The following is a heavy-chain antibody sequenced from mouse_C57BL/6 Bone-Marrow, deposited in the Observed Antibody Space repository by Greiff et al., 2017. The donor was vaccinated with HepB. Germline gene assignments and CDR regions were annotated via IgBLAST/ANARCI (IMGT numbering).Heavy chain of an antibody. D-gene: IGHD1-1*01. V-gene: IGHV1-54*01. CDR1: GYAFTNYL. Sequence: VQLQQSGAELVRPGTSVKVSCKASGYAFTNYLIEWVKQRPGQGLEWIGVTNPGSGGTNYNEKFKGKATLTADKSSSTAYMQLSSLTSEDSAVYFCARDAHYGSRGPFDYWGQGTTLTVSS. CDR3: ARDAHYGSRGPFDY. J-gene: IGHJ2*01. CDR2: TNPGSGGT.